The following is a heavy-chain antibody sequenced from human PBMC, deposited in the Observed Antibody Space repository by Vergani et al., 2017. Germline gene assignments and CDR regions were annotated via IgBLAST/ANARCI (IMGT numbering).Heavy chain of an antibody. CDR2: INPSGGST. CDR1: GYTFTSYY. CDR3: AKAGYDFWSGYSY. J-gene: IGHJ4*02. D-gene: IGHD3-3*01. V-gene: IGHV1-46*01. Sequence: QVQLVQSGAEVKKPGASVKVSCKASGYTFTSYYMHWVRQAPGQGLEWMGIINPSGGSTSYAQKFQGRVTMTRDTSTSTVYMELSSPRSEDTAVYYCAKAGYDFWSGYSYWGQGTLVTVSS.